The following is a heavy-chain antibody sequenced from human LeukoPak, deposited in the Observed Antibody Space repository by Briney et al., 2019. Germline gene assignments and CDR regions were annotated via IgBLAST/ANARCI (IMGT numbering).Heavy chain of an antibody. CDR2: ISSSSNTI. CDR3: AKRYSSSWYYFDY. CDR1: GFTLSSYG. V-gene: IGHV3-48*04. D-gene: IGHD6-13*01. Sequence: GGSLRLSCAASGFTLSSYGMNWVRQAPGKGLEWLSYISSSSNTIHYADSVKGRFTISRDNAKNSLFLQMNSLRAEDTAVYYCAKRYSSSWYYFDYWGQGTLVTVSS. J-gene: IGHJ4*02.